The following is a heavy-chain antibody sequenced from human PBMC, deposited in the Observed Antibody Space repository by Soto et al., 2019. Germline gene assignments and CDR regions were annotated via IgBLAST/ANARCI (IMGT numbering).Heavy chain of an antibody. J-gene: IGHJ6*02. D-gene: IGHD3-22*01. Sequence: QVQLVQSGAEVKKPGSSVKVSCKASRGSLSNYGISWVRQAPGQGLEWMGAIIPVFGTPNYAQKFQDRVTITADESTTTVYMEVRSLTSEHTAVYYCARGDATKIVVTTYYAMDVWGQGTTVTVSS. CDR1: RGSLSNYG. V-gene: IGHV1-69*12. CDR3: ARGDATKIVVTTYYAMDV. CDR2: IIPVFGTP.